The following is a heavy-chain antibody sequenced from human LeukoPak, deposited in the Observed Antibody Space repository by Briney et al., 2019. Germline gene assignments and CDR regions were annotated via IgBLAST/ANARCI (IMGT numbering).Heavy chain of an antibody. V-gene: IGHV3-30-3*01. CDR3: ASAYCGGDCFLDY. CDR2: ISYDGSNK. Sequence: GGSLRLSCAASGFTFSSYAMHWVRQAPGKGLEWVAVISYDGSNKYYADSVKGRFTISRDNSKNTLYLQMNSLRAEDTAVYYCASAYCGGDCFLDYWGQGTLVTVSS. D-gene: IGHD2-21*02. J-gene: IGHJ4*02. CDR1: GFTFSSYA.